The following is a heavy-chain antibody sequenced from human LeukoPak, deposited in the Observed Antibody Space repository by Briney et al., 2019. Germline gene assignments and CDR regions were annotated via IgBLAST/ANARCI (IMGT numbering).Heavy chain of an antibody. Sequence: SVKVSCKASGGTFSSYAISWARQAPGQGLEWMGGIIPIFGTANYAQKFQGRVTITADESTSTAYMELSSLRSEDTAVYYCARGAGGYSGYDAHYYFDYWGQGTLVTVSS. D-gene: IGHD5-12*01. V-gene: IGHV1-69*13. J-gene: IGHJ4*02. CDR2: IIPIFGTA. CDR3: ARGAGGYSGYDAHYYFDY. CDR1: GGTFSSYA.